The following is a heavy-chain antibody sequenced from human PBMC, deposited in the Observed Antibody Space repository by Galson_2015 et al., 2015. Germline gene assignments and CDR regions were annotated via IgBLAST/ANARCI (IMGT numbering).Heavy chain of an antibody. CDR2: ISSGGST. V-gene: IGHV3-66*02. D-gene: IGHD6-13*01. CDR1: GFTVSSNY. Sequence: SLRLSCAASGFTVSSNYMSWVRQAPGKGLECVSLISSGGSTYYADSVKGRFTISRDNSKNTLYLQMNSLRVEDTAVYYCARVSSPKQHLVQSHKAPFDYWGQGTLVTVSS. CDR3: ARVSSPKQHLVQSHKAPFDY. J-gene: IGHJ4*02.